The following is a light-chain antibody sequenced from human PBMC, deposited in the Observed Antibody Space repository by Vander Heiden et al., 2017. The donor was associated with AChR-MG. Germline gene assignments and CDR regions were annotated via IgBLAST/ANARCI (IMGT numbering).Light chain of an antibody. CDR2: GAS. Sequence: EIVLTQSPGTLSLSPGERATLSCRASQSVSSSYLAWYQQKPGQAPRLLIYGASSRATGIPDRFSGSGSGTDFTLTISRLEPEDFAVYYCQQYKTLGNETKVEIK. J-gene: IGKJ1*01. CDR3: QQYKT. CDR1: QSVSSSY. V-gene: IGKV3-20*01.